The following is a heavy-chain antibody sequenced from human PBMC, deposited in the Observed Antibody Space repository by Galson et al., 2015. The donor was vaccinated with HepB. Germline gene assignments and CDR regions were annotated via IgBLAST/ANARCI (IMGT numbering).Heavy chain of an antibody. D-gene: IGHD6-13*01. V-gene: IGHV3-21*01. CDR1: GFTFSSYS. J-gene: IGHJ3*02. Sequence: SLRLSCAASGFTFSSYSMNWVRQAPGKGLEWVSSISSSSSYIYYADSVKGRFTISRDNAKNSLYLQMNSLRAEDTAVYYCARGRSWPRDGAFDIWGQGTMVTVSS. CDR3: ARGRSWPRDGAFDI. CDR2: ISSSSSYI.